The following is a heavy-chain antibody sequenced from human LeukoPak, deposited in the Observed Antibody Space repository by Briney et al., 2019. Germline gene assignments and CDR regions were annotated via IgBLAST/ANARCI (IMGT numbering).Heavy chain of an antibody. CDR3: ARGDSGYARGPLDY. CDR1: GFTFSSYW. CDR2: IKEDGSEK. V-gene: IGHV3-7*01. Sequence: PGGSLRLSCAASGFTFSSYWMSWVRQAPGKGLEWVAKIKEDGSEKEYVDSVKGRFTISRDNAKNSLYLQMNSLRAEDAAVYYCARGDSGYARGPLDYWGQGTLVTVSS. D-gene: IGHD5-12*01. J-gene: IGHJ4*02.